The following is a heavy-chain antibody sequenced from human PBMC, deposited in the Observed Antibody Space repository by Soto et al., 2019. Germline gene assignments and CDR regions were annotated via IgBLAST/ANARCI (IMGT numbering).Heavy chain of an antibody. D-gene: IGHD6-19*01. Sequence: PGGSLRLSCAASGFTFSSYGMHWVRQAPGKGLEWVAVISYDGSNKYYADSVKGRFTISRDNSKNTLYLQMNSLRAEDTAVYYCAKAPSVYRAGPYFDYWGQGTLVTVSS. CDR3: AKAPSVYRAGPYFDY. CDR2: ISYDGSNK. J-gene: IGHJ4*02. V-gene: IGHV3-30*18. CDR1: GFTFSSYG.